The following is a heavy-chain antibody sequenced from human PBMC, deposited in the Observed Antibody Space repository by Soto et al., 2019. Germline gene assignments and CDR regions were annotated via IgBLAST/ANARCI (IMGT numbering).Heavy chain of an antibody. V-gene: IGHV4-59*08. Sequence: SETLSLTCTVSGGSISSYYWSWIRQPPGKGLEWIGYIYYSGSTNYNPSLKSRVTISVDTSKNQFSLKLSSVTAADTAVYYCARQEKTIFGVVLDYWGQGTLVTVSS. J-gene: IGHJ4*02. D-gene: IGHD3-3*01. CDR1: GGSISSYY. CDR3: ARQEKTIFGVVLDY. CDR2: IYYSGST.